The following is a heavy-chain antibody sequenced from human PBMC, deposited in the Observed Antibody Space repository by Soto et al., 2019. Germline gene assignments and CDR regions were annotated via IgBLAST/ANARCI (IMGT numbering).Heavy chain of an antibody. CDR3: ARRTGYFDY. J-gene: IGHJ4*02. CDR2: IYYSGST. V-gene: IGHV4-39*01. Sequence: SETLSLTCTVSGGSISSSSYYWGWIRQPPGKGLEWIGSIYYSGSTYYNPSLKSRVTISVDTSKNQFSLKLSSVTAADTAVYYCARRTGYFDYWGQGTLVTVSS. CDR1: GGSISSSSYY.